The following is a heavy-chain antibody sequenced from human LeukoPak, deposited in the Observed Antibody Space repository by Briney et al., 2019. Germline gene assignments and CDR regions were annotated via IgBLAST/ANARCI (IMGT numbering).Heavy chain of an antibody. D-gene: IGHD4-17*01. V-gene: IGHV4-31*03. CDR3: ARDRPQQEWVTTGEIRLSYFDY. CDR2: IYYSGST. Sequence: SETLSLTCTVSGGSISSSSYYWSWIRQHPGKGLEWIGYIYYSGSTYYNPSLKSRVTISVDTSKNQFSLKLSSVTAADTAVYYCARDRPQQEWVTTGEIRLSYFDYWGQGTLVTVSS. CDR1: GGSISSSSYY. J-gene: IGHJ4*02.